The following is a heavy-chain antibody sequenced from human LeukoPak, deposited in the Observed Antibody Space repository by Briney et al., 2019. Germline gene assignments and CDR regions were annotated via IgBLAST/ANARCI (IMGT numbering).Heavy chain of an antibody. CDR2: IYTSGST. CDR1: GRSISSGSYY. Sequence: SETLSLTCTVSGRSISSGSYYWSWIRQPAGKGLEWIGRIYTSGSTNYNPSLKSRVTISVDTSKNQFSLKLSSVTAADTAVYYCARAYYYDSSGYYSTFDYWGQGTLVTVSS. CDR3: ARAYYYDSSGYYSTFDY. J-gene: IGHJ4*02. V-gene: IGHV4-61*02. D-gene: IGHD3-22*01.